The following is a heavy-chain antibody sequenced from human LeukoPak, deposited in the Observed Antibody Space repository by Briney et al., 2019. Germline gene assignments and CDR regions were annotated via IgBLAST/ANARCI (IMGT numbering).Heavy chain of an antibody. Sequence: PSETLSLTCTVSGGSISSYYWSWIRQPAGKGLEWIGRIHTSGSTNYNPSLKSRVTISVDKSKNQFSLKLSSVTAADTAVYYCARVRQWLFDYWGQGTLVTVSS. CDR2: IHTSGST. CDR1: GGSISSYY. V-gene: IGHV4-4*07. D-gene: IGHD6-19*01. J-gene: IGHJ4*02. CDR3: ARVRQWLFDY.